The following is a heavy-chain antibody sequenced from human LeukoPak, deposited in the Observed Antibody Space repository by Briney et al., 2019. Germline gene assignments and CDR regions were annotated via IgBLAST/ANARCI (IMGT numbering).Heavy chain of an antibody. CDR3: AKQGFCGGGTCYAFHFDY. J-gene: IGHJ4*02. CDR1: GFIFSGHG. V-gene: IGHV3-30*18. CDR2: ISSDGNNQ. D-gene: IGHD2-15*01. Sequence: GGSLRLSCAASGFIFSGHGMHWVRQAPGKGLEWVALISSDGNNQFLADSVKGRFTVSRDNSKNTLYLQMNSLRAEDSSLYYCAKQGFCGGGTCYAFHFDYWGQGSLVTVSS.